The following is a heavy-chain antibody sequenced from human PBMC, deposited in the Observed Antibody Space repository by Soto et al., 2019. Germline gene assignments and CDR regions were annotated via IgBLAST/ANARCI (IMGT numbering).Heavy chain of an antibody. CDR1: GFTFSSYS. D-gene: IGHD3-10*01. CDR3: AKKVNSGPGSQYFDY. J-gene: IGHJ4*02. V-gene: IGHV3-23*01. Sequence: GGSLRLSCAASGFTFSSYSMSWVRQAPGKGLEWVSGFRTGGDDGTTYYADSVKGRFTISRDNSKNTLFLQMNSLRAEDTAIYYCAKKVNSGPGSQYFDYWGQGALVTVSS. CDR2: FRTGGDDGTT.